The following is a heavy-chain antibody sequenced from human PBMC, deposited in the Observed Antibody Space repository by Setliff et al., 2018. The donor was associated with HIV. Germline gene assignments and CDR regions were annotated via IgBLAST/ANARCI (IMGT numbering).Heavy chain of an antibody. Sequence: ASVKVSCKAFGYTFTSYFLHWVRQAPGQGLEWLGIIDPNGGATNNAQKLQGRLTVTTDTSTGTLYRELSNLRSDDSAVYYCARAGGGATDQAFDIWGQGTMVTVSS. CDR1: GYTFTSYF. V-gene: IGHV1-46*01. J-gene: IGHJ3*02. CDR3: ARAGGGATDQAFDI. D-gene: IGHD2-2*01. CDR2: IDPNGGAT.